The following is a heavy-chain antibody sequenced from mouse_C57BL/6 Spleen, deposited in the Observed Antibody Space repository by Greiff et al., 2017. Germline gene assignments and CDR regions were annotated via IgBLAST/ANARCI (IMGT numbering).Heavy chain of an antibody. CDR1: GFTFSDYG. J-gene: IGHJ4*01. V-gene: IGHV5-17*01. D-gene: IGHD1-1*02. CDR3: ARGWDYSMDY. Sequence: EVMLVESGGGLVKPGGSLKLSCAASGFTFSDYGMHWVRQAPEKGLEWVAYISSGSSTIYYADTVKGRFTISRDNAKNTLFLQMTSLRSEDTAMYYCARGWDYSMDYWGQGTSVTVSS. CDR2: ISSGSSTI.